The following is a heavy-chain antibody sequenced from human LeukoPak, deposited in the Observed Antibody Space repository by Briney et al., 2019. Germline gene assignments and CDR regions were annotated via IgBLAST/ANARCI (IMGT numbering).Heavy chain of an antibody. D-gene: IGHD1-26*01. CDR2: FDPEDGET. J-gene: IGHJ4*02. Sequence: APVKVSCKVSGYTLTELSMHWVRQAPGKGLERMGGFDPEDGETIYAQKFQGRVTMTEDTSTDTAYMELSSLRSEDTAVYYCATHLHSGSSRRDWDYWGQGTLVTVSS. V-gene: IGHV1-24*01. CDR3: ATHLHSGSSRRDWDY. CDR1: GYTLTELS.